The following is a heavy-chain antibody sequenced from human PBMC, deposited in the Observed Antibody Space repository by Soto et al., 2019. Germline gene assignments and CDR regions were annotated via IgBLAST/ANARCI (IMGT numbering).Heavy chain of an antibody. V-gene: IGHV1-69*02. J-gene: IGHJ4*02. CDR1: GGTFSSYT. CDR3: ARVDGSYYGSGSNY. Sequence: QVQLVQSGAEVKKPGSSVKVSCKASGGTFSSYTISWVRQAPGQGLEWMGRIIPILGIANYAQKFQGRVTITADKSTRTGYMDRSSLRSEGTAVYYCARVDGSYYGSGSNYWGQGTPVTVSS. D-gene: IGHD3-10*01. CDR2: IIPILGIA.